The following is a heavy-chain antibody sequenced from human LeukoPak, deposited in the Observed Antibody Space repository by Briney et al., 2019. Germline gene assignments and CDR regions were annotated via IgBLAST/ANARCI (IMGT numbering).Heavy chain of an antibody. CDR1: GFTFSDYY. J-gene: IGHJ3*02. CDR3: ARVRGQQLAFDAFVI. V-gene: IGHV3-11*01. CDR2: ISSSGSTI. Sequence: GGSLRLSCAASGFTFSDYYMSWVRQAPGKGLEWVSYISSSGSTIYYADSVKGRFTISRDNAKNSLYLQMHSLRAEDTAVYYCARVRGQQLAFDAFVIWGQGTMVTVSS. D-gene: IGHD6-13*01.